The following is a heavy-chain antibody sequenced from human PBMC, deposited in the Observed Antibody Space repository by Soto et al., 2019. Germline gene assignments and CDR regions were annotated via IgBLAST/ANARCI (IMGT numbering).Heavy chain of an antibody. CDR1: GGSFSGYY. D-gene: IGHD3-10*01. J-gene: IGHJ6*03. V-gene: IGHV4-34*01. CDR2: INHSGST. Sequence: PSETLSLTCAVYGGSFSGYYWSWIRQPPGKGLEWIGEINHSGSTNYNPSLKSRVTISVDTSKNQFSLKLSSVTAADTAVYYCARGRRYYYGSGSYVAGGRYYYYYMDVWGKGTTVTVSS. CDR3: ARGRRYYYGSGSYVAGGRYYYYYMDV.